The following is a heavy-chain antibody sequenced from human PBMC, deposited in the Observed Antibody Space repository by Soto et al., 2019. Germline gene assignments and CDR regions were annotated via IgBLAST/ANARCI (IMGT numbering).Heavy chain of an antibody. D-gene: IGHD6-6*01. CDR3: ARDYSSSSAADY. CDR2: IYDTESA. Sequence: QVQLQESGPGLVKPSQTLSLTCNVSGESISSGGYYWSWIRHHPGKGLEWIGYIYDTESAYYNPSLTSRYTISMDTSKNQFAMRLSSVTAADTAVYYCARDYSSSSAADYWGQGILATVSS. CDR1: GESISSGGYY. J-gene: IGHJ4*02. V-gene: IGHV4-31*03.